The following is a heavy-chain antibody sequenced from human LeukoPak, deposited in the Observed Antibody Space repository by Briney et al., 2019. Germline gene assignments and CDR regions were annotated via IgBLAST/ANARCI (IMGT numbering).Heavy chain of an antibody. CDR3: ASRNWEYCTSTSCYGFEY. D-gene: IGHD2-2*01. J-gene: IGHJ4*02. V-gene: IGHV4-39*01. Sequence: SETLSLTCTVSGGSISSSTYYWGWIRQPPGKGLEWIGSIYYSGSTSYNPSLKSRVTISVDTSKNQFSLKLSSVTAADTAVYYCASRNWEYCTSTSCYGFEYWGQGTLVTVS. CDR1: GGSISSSTYY. CDR2: IYYSGST.